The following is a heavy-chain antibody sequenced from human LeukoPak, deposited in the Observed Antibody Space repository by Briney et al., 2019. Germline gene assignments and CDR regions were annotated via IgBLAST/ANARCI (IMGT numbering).Heavy chain of an antibody. CDR1: GFTFSNYG. Sequence: GGSLRLSCTASGFTFSNYGMHWVRQAPGKGLEWVAFIRYDGSNKYYADSVKGRFTISRDNSKNTMYLQMNSLRAEDTAVYYCARDGEIIAAAGTGYFDYWGQGTLVTVSS. CDR2: IRYDGSNK. D-gene: IGHD6-13*01. J-gene: IGHJ4*02. V-gene: IGHV3-30*02. CDR3: ARDGEIIAAAGTGYFDY.